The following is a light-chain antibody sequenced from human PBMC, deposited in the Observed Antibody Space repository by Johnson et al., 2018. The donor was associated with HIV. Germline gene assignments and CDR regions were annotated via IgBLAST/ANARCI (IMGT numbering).Light chain of an antibody. CDR3: GTWDSTLSAPYV. J-gene: IGLJ1*01. V-gene: IGLV1-51*01. CDR2: DNN. CDR1: SSNIGNNY. Sequence: QSVFTQPPSVSAAPGQKVTISCSGSSSNIGNNYVSWYQQVPGTAPKLLIYDNNKRPSGIPDRFSGSKSVTSATLGITGLQTGDEADYYFGTWDSTLSAPYVVGTGSKGTV.